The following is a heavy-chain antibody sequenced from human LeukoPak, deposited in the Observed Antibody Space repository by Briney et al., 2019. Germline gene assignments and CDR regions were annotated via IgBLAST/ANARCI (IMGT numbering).Heavy chain of an antibody. V-gene: IGHV4-59*01. D-gene: IGHD3-10*01. CDR3: ARESWDTMVREAVFDS. CDR1: GGSIGSYY. Sequence: PSETLSLTCTISGGSIGSYYWTWIRQPPGKGLEWIGYIYYSGHSNYNPSLKTRVTISVDTSKNQFSLKLTSVTAADTAVYHCARESWDTMVREAVFDSWGQGSLVTVSS. J-gene: IGHJ4*02. CDR2: IYYSGHS.